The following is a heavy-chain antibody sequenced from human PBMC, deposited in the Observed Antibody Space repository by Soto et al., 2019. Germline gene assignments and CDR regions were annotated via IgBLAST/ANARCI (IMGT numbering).Heavy chain of an antibody. D-gene: IGHD6-19*01. CDR3: ARESAVAALDP. CDR1: GYTFTSYG. Sequence: QVQLVQSGAEVKKPGASVKVSCKASGYTFTSYGISWVRQAPGQGLEWMGWISAYNGNTNYAQKLQGRVTMTTDTSTGTAYKELRCLRSDDTAVYYCARESAVAALDPWGQGTLVTVSS. J-gene: IGHJ5*02. CDR2: ISAYNGNT. V-gene: IGHV1-18*01.